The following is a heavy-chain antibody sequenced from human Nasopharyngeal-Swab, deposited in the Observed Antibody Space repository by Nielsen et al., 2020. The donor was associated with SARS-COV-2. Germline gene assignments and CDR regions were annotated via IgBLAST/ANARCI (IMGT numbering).Heavy chain of an antibody. Sequence: GGSLRLSCAASGFTFSSYWMSWVRQAPGKGLEWVANIKQDGSEKYYVDSVKGRFTISRDNAKNSLYLQMNSLRAEDTAVYYCAGGDIVVVPAAILYYYYYMDVWGKGTTVTVSS. V-gene: IGHV3-7*01. J-gene: IGHJ6*03. CDR2: IKQDGSEK. D-gene: IGHD2-2*02. CDR1: GFTFSSYW. CDR3: AGGDIVVVPAAILYYYYYMDV.